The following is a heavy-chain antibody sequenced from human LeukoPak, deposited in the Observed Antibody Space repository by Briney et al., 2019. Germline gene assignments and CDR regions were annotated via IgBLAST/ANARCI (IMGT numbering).Heavy chain of an antibody. V-gene: IGHV4-34*01. CDR1: GGSFSGYY. J-gene: IGHJ3*02. CDR2: INHSGST. CDR3: ARARNYYDSSDYYYEGDAFDI. D-gene: IGHD3-22*01. Sequence: SETLSLTCAVYGGSFSGYYWSWLRQPPGKGLEWIGEINHSGSTNYNPSLKSRVTISVDTSKNQFSLKLSSVTAADTAVYYCARARNYYDSSDYYYEGDAFDIWGQGTMVTVSS.